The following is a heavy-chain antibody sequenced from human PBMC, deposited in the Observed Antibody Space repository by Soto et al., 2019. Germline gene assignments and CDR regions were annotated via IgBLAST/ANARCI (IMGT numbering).Heavy chain of an antibody. Sequence: GESLKISCKGSGYSFTTNWIGWVRQMPGKGLEWMGVIYPGDSDTRYSPSFQGQVAISADKSINTAYLQWSSLKASDTAMYYCARHSGVAEDGTDWGQGTLVTVSS. D-gene: IGHD6-13*01. CDR2: IYPGDSDT. CDR3: ARHSGVAEDGTD. V-gene: IGHV5-51*01. J-gene: IGHJ1*01. CDR1: GYSFTTNW.